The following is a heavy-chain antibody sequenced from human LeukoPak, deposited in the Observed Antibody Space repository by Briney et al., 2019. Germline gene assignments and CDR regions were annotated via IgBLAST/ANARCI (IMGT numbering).Heavy chain of an antibody. Sequence: GASVKVSCKASGYTFTSYGISWVRQAPGQGLEWMGWISAYNGNTNYAQKLQGRVTMTTDTSTSTAYMELRSLRSDDTAVYYCARDDYYGSGSYYPSYYYYYYMDVWGKGTTVTVS. CDR1: GYTFTSYG. V-gene: IGHV1-18*01. J-gene: IGHJ6*03. D-gene: IGHD3-10*01. CDR2: ISAYNGNT. CDR3: ARDDYYGSGSYYPSYYYYYYMDV.